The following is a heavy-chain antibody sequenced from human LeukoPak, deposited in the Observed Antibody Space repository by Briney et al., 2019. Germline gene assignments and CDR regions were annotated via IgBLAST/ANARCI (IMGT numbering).Heavy chain of an antibody. CDR2: IWYDGSNK. J-gene: IGHJ4*02. CDR1: GFTFSSYG. Sequence: GGSLRLSCAASGFTFSSYGMHWVRQAPGKGLEWVAVIWYDGSNKYYADSVKGRFTISRDNSKNTLYLQMNSLRAEDTAVYYCARGPPRVRGQYRYFFDYWGQGTLVTVSS. V-gene: IGHV3-33*01. D-gene: IGHD3-10*01. CDR3: ARGPPRVRGQYRYFFDY.